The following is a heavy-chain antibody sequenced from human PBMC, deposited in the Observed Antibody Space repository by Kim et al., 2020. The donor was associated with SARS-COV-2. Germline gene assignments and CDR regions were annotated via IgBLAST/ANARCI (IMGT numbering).Heavy chain of an antibody. D-gene: IGHD6-19*01. V-gene: IGHV1-2*06. Sequence: ASVKVSCKASGYTFTGYYMHWVRQAPGQGLEWMGRINPNSGGTNYAQKFQGSVTMTRDTSISTAYMELSRLRSDDTAVYYCAREGGEIAVAGAETFLFDYWGQGTLVTVSS. CDR1: GYTFTGYY. J-gene: IGHJ4*02. CDR2: INPNSGGT. CDR3: AREGGEIAVAGAETFLFDY.